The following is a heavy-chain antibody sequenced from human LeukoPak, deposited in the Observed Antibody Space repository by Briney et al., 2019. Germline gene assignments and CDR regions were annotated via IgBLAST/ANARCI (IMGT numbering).Heavy chain of an antibody. V-gene: IGHV1-2*02. CDR2: INPNSGCT. D-gene: IGHD5-24*01. CDR3: ARGRWLQTLDY. Sequence: SSVKVSCKASGYTFTGYYMHWVRQAPRQRLEWMGWINPNSGCTNYAQKFQGRVTMTRDTSISTAYMELSRLRSDDTAVYYCARGRWLQTLDYWGQGTLVTVSS. CDR1: GYTFTGYY. J-gene: IGHJ4*02.